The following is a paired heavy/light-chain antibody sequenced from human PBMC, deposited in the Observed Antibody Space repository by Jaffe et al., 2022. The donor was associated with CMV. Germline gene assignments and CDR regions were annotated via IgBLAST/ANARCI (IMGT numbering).Heavy chain of an antibody. CDR3: ARAYGYSFQH. V-gene: IGHV4-4*02. CDR1: GGSISSNYW. Sequence: QVQLQESGPGLVKPSGTLSLTCAVSGGSISSNYWWSWVRQPPGKGLEWVGQMYHTGITNFNPSLKSRVTISIDTSTNHFSLRLTSVTAADTAVYYCARAYGYSFQHWGQGTLVTVSS. CDR2: MYHTGIT. D-gene: IGHD6-13*01. J-gene: IGHJ4*02.
Light chain of an antibody. J-gene: IGLJ3*02. V-gene: IGLV1-51*02. CDR1: SSNIGSNS. CDR2: ENN. CDR3: GTWDNSLSAGV. Sequence: QSVLTQPPSVSAAPGQKVTISCSGSSSNIGSNSVSWYQQLPGTAPKVLIYENNNRPSGIPDRFSGSKSGSSATLGITELQTGDEADYYCGTWDNSLSAGVFGGGTKLTVL.